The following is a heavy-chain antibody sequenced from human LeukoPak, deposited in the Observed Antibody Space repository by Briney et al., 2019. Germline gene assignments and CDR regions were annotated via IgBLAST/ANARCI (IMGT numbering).Heavy chain of an antibody. Sequence: GGALRLSCAASRFTFTNYPMSWVRQAPGKGLEWVGFIRSRAYRETTEYAASVRDRFTISRDDSKSIAYLQMNSLKIDDTAVYFCGRGPIELWLHNGIDVWGQGTTVTVSS. J-gene: IGHJ6*02. CDR2: IRSRAYRETT. CDR3: GRGPIELWLHNGIDV. CDR1: RFTFTNYP. D-gene: IGHD5-18*01. V-gene: IGHV3-49*02.